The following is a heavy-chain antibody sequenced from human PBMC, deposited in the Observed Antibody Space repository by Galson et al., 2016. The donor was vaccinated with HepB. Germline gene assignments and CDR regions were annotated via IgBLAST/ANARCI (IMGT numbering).Heavy chain of an antibody. J-gene: IGHJ4*02. CDR1: GFTFSAYG. D-gene: IGHD2-15*01. V-gene: IGHV3-33*01. Sequence: SLRLSCAASGFTFSAYGMHWVRQAPGKRLEWVATIWYDVIKRYHADSVKGRFTISRENAKNTPSLQMNSLRAEDTAVYYCARADSRSSASKWSLDYWGQGTLVTVSS. CDR3: ARADSRSSASKWSLDY. CDR2: IWYDVIKR.